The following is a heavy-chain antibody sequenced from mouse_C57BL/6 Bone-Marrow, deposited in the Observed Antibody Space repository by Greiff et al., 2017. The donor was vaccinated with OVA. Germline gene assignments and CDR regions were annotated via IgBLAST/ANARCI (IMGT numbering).Heavy chain of an antibody. V-gene: IGHV2-3*01. D-gene: IGHD2-4*01. CDR2: IWGDGST. CDR3: AKPENYDYDGPGDY. Sequence: VHLVESGPGLVAPSQSLSITCTVSGFSLTSFGVSWVRQPPGKGLEWLGVIWGDGSTNYHSALISRLSISKDNSKSQVFLKLNSLQADDTATYYCAKPENYDYDGPGDYWGRGTSVTVSS. CDR1: GFSLTSFG. J-gene: IGHJ4*01.